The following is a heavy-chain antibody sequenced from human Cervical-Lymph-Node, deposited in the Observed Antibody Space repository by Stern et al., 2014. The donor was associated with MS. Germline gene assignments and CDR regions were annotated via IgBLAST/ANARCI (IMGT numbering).Heavy chain of an antibody. CDR3: ARCLSGCPNGLCYKDWLVDY. Sequence: QVQLQESGPGLVKPSGTLSLTCAVSGGSVSGGNWWSWVRQPPGAGLEWIGGAYADSNPNYIPSLTSRVTISIDKSKNTFTRTPDAVTAADTAIYYCARCLSGCPNGLCYKDWLVDYWGQGILVTVSS. CDR2: AYADSNP. V-gene: IGHV4-4*02. J-gene: IGHJ4*02. D-gene: IGHD2-8*01. CDR1: GGSVSGGNW.